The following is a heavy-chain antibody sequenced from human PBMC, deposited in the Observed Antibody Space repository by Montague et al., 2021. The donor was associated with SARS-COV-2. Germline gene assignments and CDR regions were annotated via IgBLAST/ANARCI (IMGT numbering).Heavy chain of an antibody. CDR2: IHRTGIT. Sequence: SETLSLTCAVSGASVTSINWWSWVRQPPGRGLERIAEIHRTGITNFNPSLRSRVSISLDTSKNQFSLTLNSVTAADTAIYYCTSHPVFQQLYSWGQGTLVSVSS. J-gene: IGHJ4*02. CDR3: TSHPVFQQLYS. CDR1: GASVTSINW. V-gene: IGHV4-4*02. D-gene: IGHD6-13*01.